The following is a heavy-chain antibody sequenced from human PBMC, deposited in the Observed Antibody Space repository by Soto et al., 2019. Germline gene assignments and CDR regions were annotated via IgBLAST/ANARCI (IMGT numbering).Heavy chain of an antibody. CDR1: GFTFSSYS. J-gene: IGHJ4*02. CDR3: ARELKCSGGSGYELDPFDY. D-gene: IGHD2-15*01. CDR2: ISSSSSYI. V-gene: IGHV3-21*01. Sequence: PGGSLRLSCAASGFTFSSYSMNWVRQAPGKGLEWVSSISSSSSYIYYADSVKGRFTISRDNAKNSLYLQMNSLRAEDTAVYYCARELKCSGGSGYELDPFDYWGQGTLVTVSS.